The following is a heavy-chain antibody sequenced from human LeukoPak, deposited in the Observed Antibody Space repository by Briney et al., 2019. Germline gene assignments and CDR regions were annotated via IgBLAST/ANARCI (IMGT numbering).Heavy chain of an antibody. CDR3: ARHPAPGQSGFDY. CDR1: GFSFSSYA. CDR2: LSASGGTT. Sequence: PGGSLRLSCAASGFSFSSYAMTWVRQAPGKGLEWVSALSASGGTTYYADSVKGRFTISRDIAKNSLYLQMDSLTAEDTGVYYCARHPAPGQSGFDYWGQGTLVTVSS. J-gene: IGHJ4*02. D-gene: IGHD6-13*01. V-gene: IGHV3-23*01.